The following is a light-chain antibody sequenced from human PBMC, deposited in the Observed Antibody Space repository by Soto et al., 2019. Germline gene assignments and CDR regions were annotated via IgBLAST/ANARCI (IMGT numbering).Light chain of an antibody. J-gene: IGLJ3*02. V-gene: IGLV2-23*02. CDR1: SSDVGSYNL. CDR3: CSYAGSGTLV. CDR2: EVS. Sequence: QSVLTQPASVSGSPGQSITISCTGTSSDVGSYNLVSWYQQHPDKAPKLIIYEVSKRPSGVSNRFSGSKSGNTASLTISGLQAEDEADYHCCSYAGSGTLVFGGGTKVTVL.